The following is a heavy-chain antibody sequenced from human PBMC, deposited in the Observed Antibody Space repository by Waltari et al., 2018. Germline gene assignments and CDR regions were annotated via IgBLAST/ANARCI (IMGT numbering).Heavy chain of an antibody. J-gene: IGHJ3*02. CDR2: IYHSGST. CDR3: ARLHLGEFAFDI. V-gene: IGHV4-38-2*01. Sequence: QVQLQESGPGLVKPSETLSLTCAVSGYSISSGYSWGWIRQPPGKGLEWIGSIYHSGSTYYNPSLKSRVTISVDTSKNQFSLKLSSVTAADTAVYYCARLHLGEFAFDIWGQGTMVTVSS. CDR1: GYSISSGYS. D-gene: IGHD3-16*01.